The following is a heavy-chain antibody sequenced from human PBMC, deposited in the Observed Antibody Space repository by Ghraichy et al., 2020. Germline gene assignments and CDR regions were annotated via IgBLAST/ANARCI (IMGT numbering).Heavy chain of an antibody. J-gene: IGHJ6*02. CDR1: GYTFTGYY. V-gene: IGHV1-2*06. D-gene: IGHD2-15*01. CDR3: ARDRCSGGSCYYYYYGMDV. CDR2: INPNSGGT. Sequence: ASVKVSCKASGYTFTGYYMHWVRQAPGQGLEWMGRINPNSGGTNYAQKFQGRVTMTRDTSISTAYMELSRLRSDDTAVYYCARDRCSGGSCYYYYYGMDVWGQGTTVTVFS.